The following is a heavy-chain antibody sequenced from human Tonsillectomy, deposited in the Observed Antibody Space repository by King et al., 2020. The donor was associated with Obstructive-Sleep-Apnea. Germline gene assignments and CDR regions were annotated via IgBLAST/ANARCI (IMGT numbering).Heavy chain of an antibody. CDR3: AGMDSSAWEFDF. D-gene: IGHD6-19*01. CDR1: GGSISSAGYY. Sequence: QLQESGPGLVKPSQTLSLTCTVSGGSISSAGYYWSWIRQHPGEGLEWIGYMYNSGNTYYNPSLKSRLTISVDTSKNQFSLKLSSVTAADTAVYYCAGMDSSAWEFDFWGQGTLVTVSS. V-gene: IGHV4-31*03. J-gene: IGHJ4*02. CDR2: MYNSGNT.